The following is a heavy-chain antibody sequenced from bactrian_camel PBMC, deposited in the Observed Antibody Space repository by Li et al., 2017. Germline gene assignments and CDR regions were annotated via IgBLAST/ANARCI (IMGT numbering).Heavy chain of an antibody. CDR2: ISRLGGST. CDR1: GYTFGRYN. Sequence: DVQLVESGGDSVQAGASLRLSCETSGYTFGRYNMGWFRQAPGTEREGVARISRLGGSTYYDDSVKGRFTISRDNAKNTVYLQMNRLTPEDTAMYYCAATRRERVVAGFLCTAENTDFGYWGQGTQVTVS. J-gene: IGHJ6*01. V-gene: IGHV3S40*01. CDR3: AATRRERVVAGFLCTAENTDFGY. D-gene: IGHD6*01.